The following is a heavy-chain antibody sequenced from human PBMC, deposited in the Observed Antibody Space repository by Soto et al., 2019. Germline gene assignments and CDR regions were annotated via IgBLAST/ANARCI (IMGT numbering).Heavy chain of an antibody. CDR3: ARGLVLRFLEWLLSPGLDYFDY. D-gene: IGHD3-3*01. Sequence: SETLSLTCTVSGGSISSGDYYWSWIRQPPGKGLEWIGYIYYSGSTYYNPSLKSRVTISVDTSKNQFSLKLSSVTAADTAVYYCARGLVLRFLEWLLSPGLDYFDYWGQEPWSPSPQ. CDR1: GGSISSGDYY. CDR2: IYYSGST. J-gene: IGHJ4*01. V-gene: IGHV4-30-4*08.